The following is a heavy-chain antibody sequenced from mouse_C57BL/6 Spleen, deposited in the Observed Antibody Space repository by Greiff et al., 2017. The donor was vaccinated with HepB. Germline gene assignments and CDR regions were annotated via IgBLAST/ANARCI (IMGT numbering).Heavy chain of an antibody. J-gene: IGHJ3*01. V-gene: IGHV1-15*01. CDR3: TSRTGWFAY. Sequence: VKLMESGAELVRPGASVTLSCKASGYTFTDYEMHWVKQTPVHGLEWIGAIDPETGGTAYNQKFKGKAILTADKSSSTAYMELRSLTSEDSAVYYCTSRTGWFAYWGQGTLVTVSA. CDR2: IDPETGGT. CDR1: GYTFTDYE.